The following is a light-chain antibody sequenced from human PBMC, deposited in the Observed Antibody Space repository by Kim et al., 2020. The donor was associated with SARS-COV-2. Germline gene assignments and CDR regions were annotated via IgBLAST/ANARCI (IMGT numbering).Light chain of an antibody. V-gene: IGKV1-5*03. Sequence: DIQMTQSPATLSASVGDRVTVTCRASQSISTYLAWYQQKPGKAPKLLIYRASNLESGVPSRFSGSGSGTEFTLTISSLQPDDLGTYYCHQYDGNSLTFGGGTKVDIK. CDR3: HQYDGNSLT. CDR2: RAS. CDR1: QSISTY. J-gene: IGKJ4*01.